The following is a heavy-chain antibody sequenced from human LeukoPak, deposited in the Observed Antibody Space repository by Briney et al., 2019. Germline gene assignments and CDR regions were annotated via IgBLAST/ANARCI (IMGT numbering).Heavy chain of an antibody. V-gene: IGHV4-4*07. J-gene: IGHJ4*02. CDR2: IYTSGST. D-gene: IGHD3-9*01. CDR1: GGSISSYY. Sequence: SGTLSLTCTVSGGSISSYYWSWIRQPAGKGLEWIGRIYTSGSTNYNPSLKSRVTMSADTSKNQFSLKLSSVTAADTAVYYCARENPYDILTGFPFGYWGQGTLVTVSS. CDR3: ARENPYDILTGFPFGY.